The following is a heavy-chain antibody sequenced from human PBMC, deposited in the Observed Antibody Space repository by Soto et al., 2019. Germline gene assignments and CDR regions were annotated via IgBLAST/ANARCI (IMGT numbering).Heavy chain of an antibody. CDR2: IGPAGSNI. V-gene: IGHV3-74*01. J-gene: IGHJ4*02. Sequence: GSLRLSCAASGFIFSSHWMHWVRQAPEKGRVWVSHIGPAGSNIWEADSVRGRFTNIRKNPRNRLFLKMKSQRVKDLAIYLWEKDNNWSFNSWGRGIPVTVS. D-gene: IGHD1-1*01. CDR1: GFIFSSHW. CDR3: EKDNNWSFNS.